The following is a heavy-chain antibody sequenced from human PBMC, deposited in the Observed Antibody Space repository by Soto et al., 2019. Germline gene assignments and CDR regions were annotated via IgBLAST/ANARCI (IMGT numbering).Heavy chain of an antibody. CDR2: ISYGGSEK. Sequence: QVQLVESGGGVVQPGRSLRLSCAASGFTFSYYAMHWVRQAPGKGLEWVAVISYGGSEKYYGDSVRGRFTISRDNSKNTLNLQMNSLRADDTGVYYCAKGLGELSPESYDYWGQGILITVSS. D-gene: IGHD3-16*02. V-gene: IGHV3-30*18. J-gene: IGHJ4*02. CDR3: AKGLGELSPESYDY. CDR1: GFTFSYYA.